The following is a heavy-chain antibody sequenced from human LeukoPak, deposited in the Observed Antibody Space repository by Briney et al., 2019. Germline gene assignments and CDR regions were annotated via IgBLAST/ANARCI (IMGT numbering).Heavy chain of an antibody. V-gene: IGHV4-39*01. Sequence: SGTLSLTCNVSGDYITTTNYYWAWIRQPPGKGLEWIASVFYSGTTYYNPSLNSRVVISMDTSRKQISLRLSSVTATDTAIYYCARQSRLYKHETTGYHDSWGQGTLVTVSS. D-gene: IGHD3-9*01. CDR3: ARQSRLYKHETTGYHDS. J-gene: IGHJ4*02. CDR2: VFYSGTT. CDR1: GDYITTTNYY.